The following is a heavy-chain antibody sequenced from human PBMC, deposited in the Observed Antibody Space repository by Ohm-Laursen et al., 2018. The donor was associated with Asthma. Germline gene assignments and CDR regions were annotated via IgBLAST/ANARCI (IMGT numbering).Heavy chain of an antibody. CDR1: GYTLTSYS. CDR2: INPNGGST. Sequence: GASVKVSCKASGYTLTSYSMHWVRQAPGQGLEWMGIINPNGGSTTYAQKFQGRVTMTRDTSTSTAYMELSSLRSEDTAVYYCARGESSFQYDSSGYFDYWGQGTLVTVSS. D-gene: IGHD3-22*01. V-gene: IGHV1-46*01. CDR3: ARGESSFQYDSSGYFDY. J-gene: IGHJ4*02.